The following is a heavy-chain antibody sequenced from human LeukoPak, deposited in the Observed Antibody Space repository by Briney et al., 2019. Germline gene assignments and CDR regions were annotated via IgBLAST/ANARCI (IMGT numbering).Heavy chain of an antibody. Sequence: GGSLRLSCTASTRDFTNYWMHWIRQIPGRGLAWVARIDRDGIRTDYADSVKGRFTISRHNAKNTVYLQMDSVRAEDTAVYYCGTSRWSGFVDSWGPGTRVTVSS. D-gene: IGHD3-3*01. J-gene: IGHJ5*01. CDR2: IDRDGIRT. V-gene: IGHV3-74*01. CDR1: TRDFTNYW. CDR3: GTSRWSGFVDS.